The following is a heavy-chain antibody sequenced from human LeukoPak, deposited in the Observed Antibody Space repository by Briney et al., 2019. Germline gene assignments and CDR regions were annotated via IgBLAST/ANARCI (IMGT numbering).Heavy chain of an antibody. Sequence: GASVKVSCKASGGTFSSYAISWVRQAPGQGLEWMGRIIPIFGTANYAQKFQGRVTITTDESTSTAYMELSSLRSEDTAVYYCARELAVAGTFDAFDIRGQGTMVTVSS. J-gene: IGHJ3*02. CDR1: GGTFSSYA. V-gene: IGHV1-69*05. CDR3: ARELAVAGTFDAFDI. D-gene: IGHD6-19*01. CDR2: IIPIFGTA.